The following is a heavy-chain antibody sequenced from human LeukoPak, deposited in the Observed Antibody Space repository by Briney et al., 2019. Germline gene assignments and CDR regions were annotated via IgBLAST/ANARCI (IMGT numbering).Heavy chain of an antibody. V-gene: IGHV1-69*01. CDR2: IIPIFGTA. J-gene: IGHJ6*02. CDR1: GGTFSSYA. D-gene: IGHD2-2*01. Sequence: SVKVSCKASGGTFSSYAISWVRQAPGQGLEWMGGIIPIFGTANYAQRFQGRVTITADESTSTAYMELSSLRSEDTAVYYCARGTSRSPYYYGMDVWGQGTTVTVSS. CDR3: ARGTSRSPYYYGMDV.